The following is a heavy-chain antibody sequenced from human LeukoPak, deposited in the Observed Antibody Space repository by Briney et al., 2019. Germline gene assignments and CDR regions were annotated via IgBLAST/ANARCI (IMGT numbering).Heavy chain of an antibody. Sequence: GGSLRLSCAASGFSAGTNYMTWVRQAPGKGLEWVSVIYSGDNTYYADSVKGRFTISRDTPKNTLYLQMNSLRAEDTAVYYCARDTGSGYCSGGRCRGAFDIWGQGTMVTVSS. J-gene: IGHJ3*02. CDR2: IYSGDNT. D-gene: IGHD2-15*01. CDR3: ARDTGSGYCSGGRCRGAFDI. V-gene: IGHV3-53*01. CDR1: GFSAGTNY.